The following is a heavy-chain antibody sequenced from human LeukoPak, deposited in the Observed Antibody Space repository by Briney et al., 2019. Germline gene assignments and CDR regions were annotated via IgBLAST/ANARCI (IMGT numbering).Heavy chain of an antibody. CDR1: GFTFSSYG. D-gene: IGHD6-13*01. V-gene: IGHV3-33*01. CDR3: ARDLRIAAAGHYFDY. J-gene: IGHJ4*02. CDR2: IWYDGSNK. Sequence: GGSLRLSCAASGFTFSSYGMHWVRQAPGKGLEWVAVIWYDGSNKYYADSVKGRFTISRDNSKNTLYLQMNSLRAEDTAVYYCARDLRIAAAGHYFDYWGQGTLVTVSS.